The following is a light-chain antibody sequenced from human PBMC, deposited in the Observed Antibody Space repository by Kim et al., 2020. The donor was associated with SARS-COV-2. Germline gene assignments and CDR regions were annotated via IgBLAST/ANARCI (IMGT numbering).Light chain of an antibody. CDR1: SGGIASNY. V-gene: IGLV6-57*04. Sequence: NFMLTQPHSVSESPGKTVTISCTRSSGGIASNYVQWYQQRPGSAPTTVIYMDNERPSGVPDRFSGSIDRSSNSASLTISGLKTEDEADYYCQSNDYSNPWVFGGGTQLTVL. J-gene: IGLJ3*02. CDR3: QSNDYSNPWV. CDR2: MDN.